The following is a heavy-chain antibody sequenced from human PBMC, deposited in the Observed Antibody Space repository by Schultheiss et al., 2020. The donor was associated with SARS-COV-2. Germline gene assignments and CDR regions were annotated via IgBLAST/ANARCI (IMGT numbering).Heavy chain of an antibody. V-gene: IGHV3-48*04. J-gene: IGHJ3*02. CDR3: ARDLRRTYGSDAFDI. Sequence: GGSLRLSCAASGFTFSSYWMSWVRQAPGKGLEWVSYISSSGSTIYYADSVKGRFTISRDNAKNSLYLQMNSLRAEDTAVYYCARDLRRTYGSDAFDIWGQGTMVTVPS. CDR1: GFTFSSYW. D-gene: IGHD1-26*01. CDR2: ISSSGSTI.